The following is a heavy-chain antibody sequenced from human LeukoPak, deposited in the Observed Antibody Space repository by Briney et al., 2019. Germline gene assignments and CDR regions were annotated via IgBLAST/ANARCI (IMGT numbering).Heavy chain of an antibody. CDR2: INHSGST. CDR1: GVSFSGYY. Sequence: NSSETLSLTCAVYGVSFSGYYWSWIRQPPGKGLEWIGEINHSGSTNYNPSLKSRVTISVDTSKNQFSLKLSSVTAADTAVYYCASRLSYWGQGTLVTVSS. V-gene: IGHV4-34*01. CDR3: ASRLSY. J-gene: IGHJ4*02.